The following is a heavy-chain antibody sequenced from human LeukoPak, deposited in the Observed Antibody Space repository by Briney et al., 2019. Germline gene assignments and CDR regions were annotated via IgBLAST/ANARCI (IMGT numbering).Heavy chain of an antibody. Sequence: GGSLRLSCAVSGFTFSSYWMSWVRQAPGKGLEWVANIKQEGSEKTYVDSVKGQFTISRDNAQNSLYLQMNSLRAEDTAVYYCARVYSSTSGKNAFDIWGQGTMVTVSS. CDR3: ARVYSSTSGKNAFDI. D-gene: IGHD6-6*01. CDR2: IKQEGSEK. J-gene: IGHJ3*02. CDR1: GFTFSSYW. V-gene: IGHV3-7*03.